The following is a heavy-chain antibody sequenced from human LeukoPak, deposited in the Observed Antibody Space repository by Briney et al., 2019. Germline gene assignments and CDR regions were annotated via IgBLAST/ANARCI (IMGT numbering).Heavy chain of an antibody. D-gene: IGHD2-21*02. V-gene: IGHV4-34*01. CDR3: ARGVPGLCGGDCYHYFDY. CDR1: GGSFSGYY. Sequence: SETLSLTCAVYGGSFSGYYWSWIRQPPGKGLEWIGEINHSGSTNYNPSLKSRVTISVDTSKNQFSLKLSSVTAADTAVYYCARGVPGLCGGDCYHYFDYWGQGTLVTVSS. J-gene: IGHJ4*02. CDR2: INHSGST.